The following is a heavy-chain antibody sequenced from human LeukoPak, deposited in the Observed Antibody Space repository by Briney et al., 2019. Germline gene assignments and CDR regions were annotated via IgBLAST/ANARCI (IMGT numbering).Heavy chain of an antibody. CDR1: GASISSSTYY. Sequence: SETLSLTCTVSGASISSSTYYWGWMRQPPGKGQEWIGTVYYSGGTSYYPSLKSRVTISVDTSKNQFSLKLTSVTAADTAVYYCATQAAGGPLDYWGQGTLVTVSS. D-gene: IGHD2-15*01. V-gene: IGHV4-39*01. CDR2: VYYSGGT. J-gene: IGHJ4*02. CDR3: ATQAAGGPLDY.